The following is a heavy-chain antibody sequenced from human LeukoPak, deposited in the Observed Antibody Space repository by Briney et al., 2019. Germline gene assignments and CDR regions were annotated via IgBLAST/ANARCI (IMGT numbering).Heavy chain of an antibody. Sequence: ASVKVSCEASGYIFTSYAMHWMRQAPGQRLEWMGWINAGNGNTKYSQKFQGRVTITRDTSASTAYMELSSLRSEDTAVYYCARGSSQLWPLDYWGQGTLVTVSS. CDR3: ARGSSQLWPLDY. J-gene: IGHJ4*02. V-gene: IGHV1-3*01. D-gene: IGHD5-18*01. CDR1: GYIFTSYA. CDR2: INAGNGNT.